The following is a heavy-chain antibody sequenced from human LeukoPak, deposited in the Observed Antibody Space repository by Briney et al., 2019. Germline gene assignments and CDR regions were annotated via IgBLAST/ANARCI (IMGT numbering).Heavy chain of an antibody. J-gene: IGHJ4*02. D-gene: IGHD2-8*01. CDR3: ATLNGCTNGVCTLPFDY. CDR2: IYPGDSDT. CDR1: GYIFTSYW. Sequence: GESLKISCKGSGYIFTSYWIGWVRQMPGKGLEWMGIIYPGDSDTRYSPSFQGQVTISADKSISTAYLQWSSLKASDTAMYYCATLNGCTNGVCTLPFDYWGQGTLLTVSS. V-gene: IGHV5-51*01.